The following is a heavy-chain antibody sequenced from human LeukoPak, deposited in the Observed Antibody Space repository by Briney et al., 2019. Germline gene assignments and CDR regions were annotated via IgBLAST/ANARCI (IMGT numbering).Heavy chain of an antibody. CDR2: INPSGGST. D-gene: IGHD2-15*01. J-gene: IGHJ4*02. CDR3: ARADCSGGSCSIDY. CDR1: GYTFTSYY. Sequence: ASVKVSCKASGYTFTSYYMHWVRQAPGQGLEWTGIINPSGGSTSYAQKFQGRVTMTRDMSTSTVYTELSSLRSEDTAVYYCARADCSGGSCSIDYWGQGTLVTVSS. V-gene: IGHV1-46*01.